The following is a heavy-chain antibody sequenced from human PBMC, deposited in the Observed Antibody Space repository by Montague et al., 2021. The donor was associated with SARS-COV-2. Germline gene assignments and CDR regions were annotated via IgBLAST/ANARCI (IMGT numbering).Heavy chain of an antibody. V-gene: IGHV4-61*01. Sequence: SETLSLTCTVSGGSVTSGFYYWTWIRQPPGKGLEWIGYIYNTGRTNYNPSLKSRVTIAMDTSKNQFSLKVDSVSAADTAVYYCATEIPAYDVFDMWGQGTMVTISS. J-gene: IGHJ3*02. CDR1: GGSVTSGFYY. CDR3: ATEIPAYDVFDM. CDR2: IYNTGRT. D-gene: IGHD2-21*01.